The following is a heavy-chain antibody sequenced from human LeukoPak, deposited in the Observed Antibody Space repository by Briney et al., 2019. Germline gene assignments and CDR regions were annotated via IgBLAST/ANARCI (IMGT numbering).Heavy chain of an antibody. D-gene: IGHD3/OR15-3a*01. Sequence: SETLSLTCTVSGGSISGSGYYWGWIRQSPGKGLEWIGTNDYSGNSYYNPSFKSRVTISVDMSKKQFSLNLTSVTAADTAVYYCARHRDYYALAHYYHYYMDVWGKGTTVTVSS. V-gene: IGHV4-39*01. J-gene: IGHJ6*03. CDR3: ARHRDYYALAHYYHYYMDV. CDR2: NDYSGNS. CDR1: GGSISGSGYY.